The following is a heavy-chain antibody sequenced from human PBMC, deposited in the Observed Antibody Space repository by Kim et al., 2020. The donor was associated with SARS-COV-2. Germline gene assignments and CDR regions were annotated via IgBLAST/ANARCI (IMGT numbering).Heavy chain of an antibody. CDR2: SSI. CDR3: ARGPTRFDP. V-gene: IGHV3-21*01. J-gene: IGHJ5*02. Sequence: SSIYYADSVKGRCTISRDNAKNSLYLQRNRLRAEETAVYYCARGPTRFDPWGQGTLVTVSS.